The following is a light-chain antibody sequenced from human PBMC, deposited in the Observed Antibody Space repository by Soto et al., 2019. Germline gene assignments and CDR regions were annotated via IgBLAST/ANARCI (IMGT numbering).Light chain of an antibody. J-gene: IGKJ3*01. CDR1: QSVSSSY. CDR2: GAS. Sequence: ELVLTQSPGTLSLSPGERATLSCRASQSVSSSYLAWYQQKPGQAPRLLIYGASSRATGIPDRFSGSGSGTVFTLTISRLEPEDFAVYYCQQYGSSPRFTFGPGTKVQIK. V-gene: IGKV3-20*01. CDR3: QQYGSSPRFT.